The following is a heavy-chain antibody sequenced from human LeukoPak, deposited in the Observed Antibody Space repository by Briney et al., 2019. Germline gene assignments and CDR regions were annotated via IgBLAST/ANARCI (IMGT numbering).Heavy chain of an antibody. Sequence: GGSLRLSCAASGFTFSSYAMHWVRQAPGKGLEWVAVISYDGSNKYYADSVKGRFTISRGNSKNTLYLQMNSLRAEDTAVYYCAREGQLAGGYYFDYWGQGTLVTVSS. D-gene: IGHD6-13*01. CDR1: GFTFSSYA. J-gene: IGHJ4*02. CDR2: ISYDGSNK. CDR3: AREGQLAGGYYFDY. V-gene: IGHV3-30*01.